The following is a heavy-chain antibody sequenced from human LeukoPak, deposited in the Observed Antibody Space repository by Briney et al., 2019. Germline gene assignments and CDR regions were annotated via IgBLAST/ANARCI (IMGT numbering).Heavy chain of an antibody. CDR1: GYNFTRYP. Sequence: GASVKVSCKASGYNFTRYPMNWVRQAPGQGLEWMGWINTNTGNPTYAQGFTGRFVFSLDTSVSTAYLQISSLKAEDTAVYYCARGSNWNFYYYYYMDVWGKGTTVTVSS. J-gene: IGHJ6*03. V-gene: IGHV7-4-1*02. D-gene: IGHD1-7*01. CDR2: INTNTGNP. CDR3: ARGSNWNFYYYYYMDV.